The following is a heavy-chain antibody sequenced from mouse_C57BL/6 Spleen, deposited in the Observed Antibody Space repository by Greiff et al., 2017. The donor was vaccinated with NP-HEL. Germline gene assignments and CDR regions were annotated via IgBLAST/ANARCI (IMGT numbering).Heavy chain of an antibody. CDR1: GFTFSSYA. J-gene: IGHJ2*01. Sequence: EVMLVESGGGLVKPGGSLKLSCAASGFTFSSYAMSWVRQTPEKRLEWVATISDGGSYTYYPDNVKGRFTISRDNAKNNLYLQMSHLKSEDTAMYYCAREGYYGSSYDYWGQGTTLTVSS. V-gene: IGHV5-4*01. D-gene: IGHD1-1*01. CDR3: AREGYYGSSYDY. CDR2: ISDGGSYT.